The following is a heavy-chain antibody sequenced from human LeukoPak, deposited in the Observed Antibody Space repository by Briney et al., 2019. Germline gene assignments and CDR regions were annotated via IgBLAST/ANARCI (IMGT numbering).Heavy chain of an antibody. CDR3: ARDINYYDSSGYYNYYYGMDV. V-gene: IGHV4-4*07. Sequence: PSETLSLTCTVSGGSISSDYWSWIRQPAGKGLEWIGRIYTSGSTNYNPSLKSRVTMSVDTSKNQFSLKLSSVTAADTAVYYCARDINYYDSSGYYNYYYGMDVWGQGTTVTVSS. CDR2: IYTSGST. D-gene: IGHD3-22*01. CDR1: GGSISSDY. J-gene: IGHJ6*02.